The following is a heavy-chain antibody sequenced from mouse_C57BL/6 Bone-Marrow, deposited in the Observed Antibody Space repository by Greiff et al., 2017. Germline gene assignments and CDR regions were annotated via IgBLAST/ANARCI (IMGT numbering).Heavy chain of an antibody. D-gene: IGHD2-5*01. CDR3: ARAYYSNYGY. CDR2: INPSSGYT. V-gene: IGHV1-4*01. CDR1: GYTFTSYT. Sequence: QVQLKESGAELARPGASVKMSCKASGYTFTSYTMHWVKQRPGQGLEWIGYINPSSGYTKYNQKFKDKATLTADKSSSTAYMQLSSLTSEDSAVYYCARAYYSNYGYWGQGTTLTVSS. J-gene: IGHJ2*01.